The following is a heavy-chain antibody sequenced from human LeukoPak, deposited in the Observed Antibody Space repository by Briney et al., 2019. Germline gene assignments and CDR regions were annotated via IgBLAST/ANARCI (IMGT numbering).Heavy chain of an antibody. Sequence: HAGGSLRLSCAASGFTFRKYWMNWVRQPPGKGLEWVANIKKDGSQKYYVDSVEGRFTISRDNAKNSLYLQMNSLGAEDTAVYFCASAYYYDSPHSFDNWGQGTLVTVAS. J-gene: IGHJ4*02. D-gene: IGHD3-22*01. CDR2: IKKDGSQK. V-gene: IGHV3-7*03. CDR3: ASAYYYDSPHSFDN. CDR1: GFTFRKYW.